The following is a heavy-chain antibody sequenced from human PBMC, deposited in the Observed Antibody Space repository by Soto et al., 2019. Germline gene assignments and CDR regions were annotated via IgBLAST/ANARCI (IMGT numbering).Heavy chain of an antibody. V-gene: IGHV1-8*01. Sequence: QVQLVQSGAEVKKPGASVKVSCKASGYTFTSYDINWVRQATGQGLEWMGWMNPNSGNTGYAQKFQGRVTMTRNTSISTAYMELSSLRSEDTAVYYCARTYYDFWSGYYRDAFDIWGQGTMVTVSS. D-gene: IGHD3-3*01. J-gene: IGHJ3*02. CDR2: MNPNSGNT. CDR1: GYTFTSYD. CDR3: ARTYYDFWSGYYRDAFDI.